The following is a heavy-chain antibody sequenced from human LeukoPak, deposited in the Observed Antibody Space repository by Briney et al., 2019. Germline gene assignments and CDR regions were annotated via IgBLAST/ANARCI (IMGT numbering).Heavy chain of an antibody. J-gene: IGHJ4*02. V-gene: IGHV3-20*04. CDR1: GFTFDDYG. CDR3: ARVSGEQYYFDY. CDR2: INWNGGST. Sequence: GGSLRPSCAASGFTFDDYGMSWVRQAPGKGLEWVSGINWNGGSTGYADSVKGRFTISRDNAKNSLYLQMNSLRAEDTAVYYCARVSGEQYYFDYWGQGTLVTVSS. D-gene: IGHD6-19*01.